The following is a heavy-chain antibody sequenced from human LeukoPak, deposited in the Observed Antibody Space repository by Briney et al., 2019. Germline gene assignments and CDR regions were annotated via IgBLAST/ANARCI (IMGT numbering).Heavy chain of an antibody. D-gene: IGHD2-2*01. CDR2: INPNSGDT. CDR3: ARDYCSSTSCLFDY. Sequence: ASVKVSCKASGYTFTGYHMHWVRQAPGQGLEWMGRINPNSGDTNYAQKFQGRVTMTRDTSISTAYMELGRLRSDDTAAYYCARDYCSSTSCLFDYWGQGTLVTVSS. V-gene: IGHV1-2*06. J-gene: IGHJ4*02. CDR1: GYTFTGYH.